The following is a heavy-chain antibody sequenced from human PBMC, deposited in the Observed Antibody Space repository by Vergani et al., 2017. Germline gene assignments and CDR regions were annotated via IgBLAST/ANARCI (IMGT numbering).Heavy chain of an antibody. Sequence: EVHVVQSGGGLVKPGGSLRLSCEPSGFTFSDYNLNWVRQAPGSGLDWVASIIGRSSSVNYAVSVKGRFTISRDNAKNSLFLQMNSLRAEDTAVYYCVREEAFYDSVGDYLAGYFDHWGQGALVTVSS. CDR2: IIGRSSSV. D-gene: IGHD3-3*01. CDR3: VREEAFYDSVGDYLAGYFDH. CDR1: GFTFSDYN. J-gene: IGHJ4*02. V-gene: IGHV3-21*06.